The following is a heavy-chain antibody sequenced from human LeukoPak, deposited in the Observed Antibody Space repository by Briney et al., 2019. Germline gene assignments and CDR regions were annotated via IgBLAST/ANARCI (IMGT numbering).Heavy chain of an antibody. D-gene: IGHD6-13*01. CDR3: AAASAFSSSWRS. Sequence: PGGSLRLSCTASGLSFSSYNMNWVRQAPGKGPEWVAYINANNTTKYYADSVKGRFTISRDNAKKSLFLQMNSLRAEDTAVYYCAAASAFSSSWRSWGQGTVVTVSS. CDR2: INANNTTK. CDR1: GLSFSSYN. J-gene: IGHJ5*02. V-gene: IGHV3-48*01.